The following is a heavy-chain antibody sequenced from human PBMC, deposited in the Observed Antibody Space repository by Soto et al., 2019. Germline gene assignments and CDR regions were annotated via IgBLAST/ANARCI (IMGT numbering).Heavy chain of an antibody. CDR1: GFSLSISGVG. V-gene: IGHV2-5*02. Sequence: QITLKESGPALVKPTQTLTLTCTFSGFSLSISGVGVGWIRQPPGKALEWLALIYWDDDKRYSPSLKSRLTITKHTSNNQVVLTLTNMDPADTATYYCAHRRALYASGHYFDYWGQGILVTVSS. CDR2: IYWDDDK. D-gene: IGHD3-10*01. CDR3: AHRRALYASGHYFDY. J-gene: IGHJ4*02.